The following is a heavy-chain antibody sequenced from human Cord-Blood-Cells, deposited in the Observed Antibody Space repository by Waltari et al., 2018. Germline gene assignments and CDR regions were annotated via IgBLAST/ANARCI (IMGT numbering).Heavy chain of an antibody. CDR2: IYTRGGT. D-gene: IGHD6-6*01. CDR3: ARDTEDSSSSSRIDY. V-gene: IGHV4-4*07. CDR1: GGSISSYY. Sequence: QVQLQESGPGLVKPSETLSLTCTVSGGSISSYYWRWIRQPAGKGLEWIGRIYTRGGTNYNPSLKSRVTMSVDTSKNQFSLKRSSVTAADTAVYYCARDTEDSSSSSRIDYWGQGTLVTVSS. J-gene: IGHJ4*02.